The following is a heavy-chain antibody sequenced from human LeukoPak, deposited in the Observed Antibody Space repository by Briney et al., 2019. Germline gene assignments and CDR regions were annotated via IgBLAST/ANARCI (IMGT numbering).Heavy chain of an antibody. D-gene: IGHD6-13*01. CDR1: GGSFSGYY. CDR2: INHSGST. V-gene: IGHV4-34*01. J-gene: IGHJ3*02. CDR3: ARRYSSSWYRAFDI. Sequence: NPSETLSLTCAAYGGSFSGYYWSWIRQPPGKGLEWIGEINHSGSTNYNPSLKSRVTISVDTSKNQSSLKLSSVTAADTAVYYCARRYSSSWYRAFDIWGQGTMVTVSS.